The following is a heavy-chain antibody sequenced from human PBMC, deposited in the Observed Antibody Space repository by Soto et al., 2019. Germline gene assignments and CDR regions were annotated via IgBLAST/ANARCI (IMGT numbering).Heavy chain of an antibody. CDR1: GFTFSSYG. CDR2: ISYDGSNK. D-gene: IGHD1-26*01. CDR3: AKEVGSLSIEASGSYAHYYYGMDV. V-gene: IGHV3-30*18. J-gene: IGHJ6*02. Sequence: PGGSLRLSCAASGFTFSSYGMHWVRQAPGKGLEWVAVISYDGSNKYYADSVKGRFTISRDNSKNTLYLQMNSLRAEDTAVYYCAKEVGSLSIEASGSYAHYYYGMDVWGQGTTVTVSS.